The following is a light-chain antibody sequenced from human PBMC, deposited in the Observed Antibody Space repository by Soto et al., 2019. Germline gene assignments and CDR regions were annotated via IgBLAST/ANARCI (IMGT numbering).Light chain of an antibody. CDR1: SRDVGAYNL. J-gene: IGLJ2*01. Sequence: QSALTQPASVSGSPGQSITIFCAGTSRDVGAYNLVAWYQQYPGKAPQLIIYEVSNRPSGFSFRFSGSKSGNTASLTISGLQAEDEADYYCTSFTTGTTLVFGGGTKVTVL. V-gene: IGLV2-14*01. CDR2: EVS. CDR3: TSFTTGTTLV.